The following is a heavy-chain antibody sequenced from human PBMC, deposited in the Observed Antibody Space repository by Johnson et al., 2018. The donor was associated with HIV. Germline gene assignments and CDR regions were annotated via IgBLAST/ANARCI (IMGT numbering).Heavy chain of an antibody. CDR3: AREGPSERAGFDI. J-gene: IGHJ3*02. CDR1: GFTVSSNY. V-gene: IGHV3-66*01. Sequence: VQLVESGGGLVQPGGSLRLSCAASGFTVSSNYMSWVRQAPGKGLEWVSVIYSGGSTYYADSVTGRFTISRDNSKNTLYLQMNSLRAEDTAVYYCAREGPSERAGFDIWGQGTMVTVSS. CDR2: IYSGGST.